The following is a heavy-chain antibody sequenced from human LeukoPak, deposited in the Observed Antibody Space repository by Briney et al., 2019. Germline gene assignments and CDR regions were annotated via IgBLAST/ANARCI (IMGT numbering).Heavy chain of an antibody. CDR3: ASPYYDILTGYLSY. CDR1: GGTFSSYA. D-gene: IGHD3-9*01. J-gene: IGHJ4*02. V-gene: IGHV1-69*04. CDR2: IIPILGIA. Sequence: SVEVSCKASGGTFSSYAISWVRQAPGQGLEWMGRIIPILGIANYAQKFQGRVTITADKSTSTAYMELSSLRSEDTAVYYCASPYYDILTGYLSYWGQGTLVTVSS.